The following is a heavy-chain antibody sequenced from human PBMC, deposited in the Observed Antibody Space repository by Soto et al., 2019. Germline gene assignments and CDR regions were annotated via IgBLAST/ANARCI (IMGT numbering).Heavy chain of an antibody. V-gene: IGHV1-18*01. CDR3: AKKEHPPYYYYGMAV. J-gene: IGHJ6*02. D-gene: IGHD1-26*01. Sequence: GVSVKVSCMASGYSFTTYVISGVRQAAGQGLEWMGWISGYNGGTNNAQKFQERVTMTIHRSTTTAYLALKSLTSNHRDGHNCAKKEHPPYYYYGMAVWGQGTSVPVS. CDR2: ISGYNGGT. CDR1: GYSFTTYV.